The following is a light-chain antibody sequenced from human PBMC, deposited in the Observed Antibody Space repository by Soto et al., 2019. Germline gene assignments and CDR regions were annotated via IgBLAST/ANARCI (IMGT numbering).Light chain of an antibody. J-gene: IGLJ2*01. CDR2: DVS. CDR3: SSYTSSSTPHV. CDR1: SSDVGGSNY. V-gene: IGLV2-14*01. Sequence: QSVLTQPASVSGSPGQSITISCTGTSSDVGGSNYVSWYQQHPGKTPKLMIDDVSNRPSGVSNRFSGSKSDNTASLTIPGLQAEDEADYYCSSYTSSSTPHVFGGGTKLTVL.